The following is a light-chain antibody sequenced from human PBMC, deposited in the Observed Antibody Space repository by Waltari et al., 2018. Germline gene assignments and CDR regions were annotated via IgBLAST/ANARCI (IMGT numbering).Light chain of an antibody. CDR2: DAS. J-gene: IGKJ1*01. CDR1: QSVSRA. V-gene: IGKV3-20*01. CDR3: QHYVRLPAT. Sequence: EIVLTQSPGTLSLSPGERATLSCRASQSVSRALAWYQQKPGQAPRLLIYDASRRATGIPDRFSGSVSGTDFSLTITGLEPEDFAVYYGQHYVRLPATFGQGTKVEIK.